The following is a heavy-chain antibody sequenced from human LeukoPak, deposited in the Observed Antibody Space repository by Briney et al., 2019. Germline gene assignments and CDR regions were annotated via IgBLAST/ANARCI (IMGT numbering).Heavy chain of an antibody. V-gene: IGHV3-33*01. CDR2: IWYDGSNK. Sequence: GGSLRLSCAASGFTFSSYGMHWVRQAPGKGLEWVAVIWYDGSNKYYADSVKGRFTISRDNSKNTLYLQMNSLRAEDTAVYYCARGTYYDFWSGLTYYYYGMDAWGQGTTVTVSS. J-gene: IGHJ6*02. CDR1: GFTFSSYG. D-gene: IGHD3-3*01. CDR3: ARGTYYDFWSGLTYYYYGMDA.